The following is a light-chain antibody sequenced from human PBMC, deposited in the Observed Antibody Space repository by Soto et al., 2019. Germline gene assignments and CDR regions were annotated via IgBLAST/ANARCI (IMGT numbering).Light chain of an antibody. CDR2: EVS. V-gene: IGLV2-8*01. J-gene: IGLJ1*01. CDR1: SSDVGGYNY. Sequence: QSALTQPPSASGSPGQSVTISCTGTSSDVGGYNYVSWYQQHPGKAPKLMIYEVSKRPSGVPDRFSGSKSGTSASLAITGLQAEDEADYYCQSYDSSLSGLYVFGTGTKVTVL. CDR3: QSYDSSLSGLYV.